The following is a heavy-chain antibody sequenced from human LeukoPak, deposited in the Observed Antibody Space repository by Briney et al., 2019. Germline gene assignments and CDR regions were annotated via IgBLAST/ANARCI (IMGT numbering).Heavy chain of an antibody. CDR2: INHSGST. D-gene: IGHD2-21*01. J-gene: IGHJ4*02. CDR1: GGSFSGYY. Sequence: SETLSLTCAVYGGSFSGYYWSWIRQPPGKGLEWIGEINHSGSTNYNPSLKSRVTISVETSKNQISLKLSSVTAEATALYSCRKGSGWLLPQYFDFWGQGTLVTVSS. V-gene: IGHV4-34*01. CDR3: RKGSGWLLPQYFDF.